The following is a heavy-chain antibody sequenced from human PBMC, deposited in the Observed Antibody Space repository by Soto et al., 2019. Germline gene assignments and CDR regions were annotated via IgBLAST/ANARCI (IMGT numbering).Heavy chain of an antibody. CDR3: SRSLNA. CDR1: GFTFSSYE. Sequence: PGGSLRLSCAASGFTFSSYEMNWVRQAPGKGLEWVSYTSSSGSTIYYADSVKGRFTISRDNAKNSLYLQMSSLTAEDSALYYCSRSLNAWGQGTLVTVSS. J-gene: IGHJ5*02. D-gene: IGHD2-8*01. CDR2: TSSSGSTI. V-gene: IGHV3-48*03.